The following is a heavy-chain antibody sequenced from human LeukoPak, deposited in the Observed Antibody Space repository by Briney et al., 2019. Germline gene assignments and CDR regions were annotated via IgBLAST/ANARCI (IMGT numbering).Heavy chain of an antibody. D-gene: IGHD6-19*01. Sequence: PGGSLRLSCAASGFTFDDYAMHWVRQAPGKGLEWVSGISWSSGSIGYADSVKGRFTISRDNSKNTLFLQMNNLRAEDTAVYYCAKSPLAVAGTGNWFDPWGQGTLVTVSS. CDR2: ISWSSGSI. CDR1: GFTFDDYA. J-gene: IGHJ5*02. V-gene: IGHV3-9*01. CDR3: AKSPLAVAGTGNWFDP.